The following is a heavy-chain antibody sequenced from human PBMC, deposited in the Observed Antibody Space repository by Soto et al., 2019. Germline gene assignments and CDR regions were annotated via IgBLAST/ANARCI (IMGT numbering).Heavy chain of an antibody. CDR1: GGSISSGGYS. V-gene: IGHV4-30-2*01. D-gene: IGHD3-16*01. Sequence: QLQLQESGSGLVNPSQTLSLTCAVSGGSISSGGYSWRWIRQPPGKGLECIGYVFHSGSTYYNPSLKSRVTISIDRSNNQFSLKLSSVTAADTAVYYCARENRLGTYYLDSWGQGTLVAVSS. J-gene: IGHJ4*02. CDR2: VFHSGST. CDR3: ARENRLGTYYLDS.